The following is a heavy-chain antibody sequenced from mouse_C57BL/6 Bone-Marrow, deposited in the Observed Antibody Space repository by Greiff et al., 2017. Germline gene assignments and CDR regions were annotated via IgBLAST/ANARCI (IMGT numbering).Heavy chain of an antibody. CDR2: INPYNGDT. Sequence: VQLQQSGPELVKPGDSVKISCKASVYSFTGYFMNWVMQSHGKSLEWIGRINPYNGDTFYNQKFKGKATLTVAKSSSTAHMELRSLTSEDSAVYYCATDYYGLFDYWGQGTTLTVSS. J-gene: IGHJ2*01. CDR1: VYSFTGYF. CDR3: ATDYYGLFDY. V-gene: IGHV1-20*01. D-gene: IGHD1-2*01.